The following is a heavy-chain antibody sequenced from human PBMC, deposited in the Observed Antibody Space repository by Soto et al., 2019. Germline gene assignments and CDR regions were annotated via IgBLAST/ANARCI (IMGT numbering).Heavy chain of an antibody. J-gene: IGHJ4*02. CDR1: GFTFTSSA. Sequence: EVQLLESGGGLVQPGGSLRLSCAASGFTFTSSAMSWVRQPPGKGLEWISSIDTGHYTYSADSVKGRFTISRDNSKNTLDLQMNSLRAEDTAIYYCAKHWDHWGQGTLITVSS. CDR3: AKHWDH. V-gene: IGHV3-23*01. CDR2: SIDTGHYT. D-gene: IGHD1-1*01.